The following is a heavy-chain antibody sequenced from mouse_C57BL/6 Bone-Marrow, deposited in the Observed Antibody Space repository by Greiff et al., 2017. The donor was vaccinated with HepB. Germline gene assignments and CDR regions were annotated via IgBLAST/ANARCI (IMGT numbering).Heavy chain of an antibody. V-gene: IGHV5-9*01. CDR1: GFTFSSYT. Sequence: EVQVVESGGGLVKPGGSLKLSCAASGFTFSSYTMSWVRQTPEKRLEWVATISGGGGNTYYPDSVKGRFTISRDNAKNTLYLQMSSLRSEDTALYYCARHTPYYGYDVVFDYWGQGTTLTVSS. D-gene: IGHD2-9*01. CDR2: ISGGGGNT. J-gene: IGHJ2*01. CDR3: ARHTPYYGYDVVFDY.